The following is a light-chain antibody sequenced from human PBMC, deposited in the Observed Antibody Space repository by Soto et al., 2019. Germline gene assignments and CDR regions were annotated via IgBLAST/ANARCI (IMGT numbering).Light chain of an antibody. CDR3: QQSYSTPRVT. CDR1: QTINNY. J-gene: IGKJ5*01. Sequence: DIQMTQSPSPLSASVGDRVAIACRASQTINNYLNWYQQRPGKATQLMIYAASSLQSGVPSRFSGSGSGTDFTLTLSSLQPEDFANYYCQQSYSTPRVTFGQGTRLEIK. V-gene: IGKV1-39*01. CDR2: AAS.